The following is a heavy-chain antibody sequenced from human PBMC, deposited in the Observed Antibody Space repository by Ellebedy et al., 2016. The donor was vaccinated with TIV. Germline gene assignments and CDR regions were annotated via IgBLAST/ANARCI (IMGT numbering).Heavy chain of an antibody. CDR2: ISGSGGST. CDR1: GFTFSSYA. V-gene: IGHV3-23*01. D-gene: IGHD4-11*01. Sequence: GESLKISXAASGFTFSSYAMSWVRQAPGKGLEWVSAISGSGGSTYYADSVKGRFTISRDNSKNTLYLQMNSLRAEDTAVYYCASRYSSRGKYAFDIWGQGTMVTVSS. J-gene: IGHJ3*02. CDR3: ASRYSSRGKYAFDI.